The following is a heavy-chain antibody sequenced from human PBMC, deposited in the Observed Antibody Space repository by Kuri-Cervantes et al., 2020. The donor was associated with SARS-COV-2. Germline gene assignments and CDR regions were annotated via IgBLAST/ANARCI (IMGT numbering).Heavy chain of an antibody. D-gene: IGHD3-22*01. CDR3: AKDLGIVVVISASIDY. V-gene: IGHV3-30*18. Sequence: GESLKISCLASGFPFQRYGMNWVRQTPGEGLEWVAITSYDGTNKYYADSVKGRFTISRDNSKNTLYLQMNSLRAEDTAVYYCAKDLGIVVVISASIDYWGQGTLVTVSS. J-gene: IGHJ4*02. CDR2: TSYDGTNK. CDR1: GFPFQRYG.